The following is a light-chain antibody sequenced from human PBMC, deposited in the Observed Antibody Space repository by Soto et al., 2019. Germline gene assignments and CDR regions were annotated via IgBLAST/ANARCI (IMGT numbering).Light chain of an antibody. V-gene: IGKV3-11*01. Sequence: EIVLTQSPATLSLSPGERATLSCRASQSVSSYLAWYQQKPGHAPRLLIYDASNRATGIPARFSGSGSGTDFTLTISSLEPEDFAVYYCQQRSNWLGTFGGGTKVEIK. CDR3: QQRSNWLGT. CDR1: QSVSSY. CDR2: DAS. J-gene: IGKJ4*01.